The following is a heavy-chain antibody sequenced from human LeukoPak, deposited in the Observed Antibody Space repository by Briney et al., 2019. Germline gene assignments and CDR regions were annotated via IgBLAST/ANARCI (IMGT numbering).Heavy chain of an antibody. D-gene: IGHD3-9*01. CDR1: GYTFTGVY. J-gene: IGHJ4*02. V-gene: IGHV1-2*02. CDR3: ARELTMRSPGLALDN. Sequence: ASVKVSCKASGYTFTGVYMHWVRQAPGQGLEWMGWFNPNSGATNYAQNSQGRVTMTRDTSISTAYMELSSLRSDDTAVYYCARELTMRSPGLALDNWGQGTLVTVSS. CDR2: FNPNSGAT.